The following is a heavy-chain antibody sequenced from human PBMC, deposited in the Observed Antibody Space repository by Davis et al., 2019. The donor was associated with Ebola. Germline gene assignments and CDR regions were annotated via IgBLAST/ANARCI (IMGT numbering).Heavy chain of an antibody. CDR3: ARDRSRSGTVDY. D-gene: IGHD6-13*01. V-gene: IGHV1-46*01. Sequence: ASVKVSCKASGYTFTSNHMHWVRQAPGQGLEWMGITHPGGGGTRFAQKFQGRVSLTSDTSTRTVYMELSSLRSEDTAVYYCARDRSRSGTVDYWGQGTPVTVSS. CDR1: GYTFTSNH. J-gene: IGHJ4*02. CDR2: THPGGGGT.